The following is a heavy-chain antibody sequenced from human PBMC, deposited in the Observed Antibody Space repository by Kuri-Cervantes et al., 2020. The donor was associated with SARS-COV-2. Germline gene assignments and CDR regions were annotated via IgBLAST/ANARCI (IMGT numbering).Heavy chain of an antibody. CDR1: GFTFSGSW. D-gene: IGHD1-26*01. CDR3: AYTPVGATRDY. CDR2: INDDGSIT. J-gene: IGHJ4*02. Sequence: GESLKISCAASGFTFSGSWMSWVRQAPGKGLVWVSHINDDGSITNHADSVKGRFTVSRDNSKNTLYLQMNSLRAEDTAVYYCAYTPVGATRDYWGQGTLVTVSS. V-gene: IGHV3-74*01.